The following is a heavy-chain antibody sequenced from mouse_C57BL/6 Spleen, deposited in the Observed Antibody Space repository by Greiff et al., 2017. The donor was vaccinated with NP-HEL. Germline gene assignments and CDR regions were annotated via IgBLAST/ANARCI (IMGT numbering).Heavy chain of an antibody. CDR2: IRSKSNNYAT. J-gene: IGHJ1*03. CDR3: VRQEVGPDYYGSSHWYFDV. D-gene: IGHD1-1*01. V-gene: IGHV10-1*01. Sequence: EVKVVESGGGLVQPKGSLKLSCAASGFSFNTYAMNWVRQAPGKGLEWVARIRSKSNNYATYYADSVKDRFTISRDDSESMLYLQMNNLKTEDTAMYYCVRQEVGPDYYGSSHWYFDVWGTGTTVTVSS. CDR1: GFSFNTYA.